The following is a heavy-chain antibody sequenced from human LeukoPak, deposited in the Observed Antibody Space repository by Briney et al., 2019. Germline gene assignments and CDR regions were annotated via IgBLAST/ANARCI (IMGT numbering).Heavy chain of an antibody. CDR1: GGSISRYY. V-gene: IGHV4-59*08. CDR3: ARHFTSEKGYCSGGSCYGEYYFDY. D-gene: IGHD2-15*01. Sequence: SETLSLTCTVSGGSISRYYWSWIRQPPGKGLEWIGYIYYSGSTNYNPSLKSRVTISVDTSKNQFSLKLSSVTAADTAVYYCARHFTSEKGYCSGGSCYGEYYFDYWGQGTLVTVS. CDR2: IYYSGST. J-gene: IGHJ4*02.